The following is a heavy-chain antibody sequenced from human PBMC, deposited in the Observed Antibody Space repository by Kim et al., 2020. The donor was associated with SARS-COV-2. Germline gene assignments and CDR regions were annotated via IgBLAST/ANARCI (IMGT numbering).Heavy chain of an antibody. CDR2: INHSGST. J-gene: IGHJ6*02. V-gene: IGHV4-34*01. Sequence: SETLSLTCAVYGGSFSGYYWSWIRQPPGKGLEWIGEINHSGSTNYNPSLKSRVTISVDTSKNQFSLKLSSVTAADTAVYYCARVMYCSGGSCYSGGMDVWGQGTTVTVSS. CDR1: GGSFSGYY. D-gene: IGHD2-15*01. CDR3: ARVMYCSGGSCYSGGMDV.